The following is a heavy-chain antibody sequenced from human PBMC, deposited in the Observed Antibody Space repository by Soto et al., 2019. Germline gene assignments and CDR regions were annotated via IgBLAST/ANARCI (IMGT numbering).Heavy chain of an antibody. CDR3: ARGHPPDYDFWSGYYGYYGMDV. J-gene: IGHJ6*02. V-gene: IGHV1-2*04. CDR1: GYTFTGYY. D-gene: IGHD3-3*01. CDR2: INPNSGGT. Sequence: ASVKVSCKASGYTFTGYYMHWVRQAPGQGLEWMGRINPNSGGTNYAQKFQGWVTMTRDTSISTAYMELSRLRSDDAAVYYCARGHPPDYDFWSGYYGYYGMDVWGQGTTVTVSS.